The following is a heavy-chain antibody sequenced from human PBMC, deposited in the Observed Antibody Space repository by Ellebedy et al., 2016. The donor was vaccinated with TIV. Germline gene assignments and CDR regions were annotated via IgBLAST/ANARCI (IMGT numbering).Heavy chain of an antibody. D-gene: IGHD5-12*01. V-gene: IGHV4-39*07. CDR1: GDSISSTNYF. J-gene: IGHJ4*02. CDR2: LHYGGET. CDR3: ASHRGFYSGWSFDY. Sequence: MPSETLSLTCIVSGDSISSTNYFWGWIRQPPGKGLEWIGSLHYGGETYFDPSLKSRVTMSLDTSKNQFSLKVNSVTAADTAIYYCASHRGFYSGWSFDYWGQGTLITVSS.